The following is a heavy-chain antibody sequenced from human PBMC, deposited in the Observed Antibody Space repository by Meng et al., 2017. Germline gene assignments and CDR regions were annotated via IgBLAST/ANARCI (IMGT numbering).Heavy chain of an antibody. V-gene: IGHV1-3*01. D-gene: IGHD1-1*01. Sequence: ASVKVSCKASGYTFTSYAMHWVRQAPGQRLEWMGWINAGNGNTKYSQKFQGRVTITRDTSASTAYTELSSLRSEDTAVYYCASENMRGTRGGPLDYWGQGTLVTVSS. CDR3: ASENMRGTRGGPLDY. CDR2: INAGNGNT. J-gene: IGHJ4*02. CDR1: GYTFTSYA.